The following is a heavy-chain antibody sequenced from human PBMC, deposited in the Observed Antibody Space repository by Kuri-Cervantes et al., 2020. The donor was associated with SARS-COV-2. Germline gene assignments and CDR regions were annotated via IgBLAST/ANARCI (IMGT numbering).Heavy chain of an antibody. Sequence: SETLSLTCAVSGGSITSDYLWGWIRQPPGKGLEWIGSIYYSGSTYYNPSLKSRVTISVDTSKNQFSLKLSSVTAADTAVYYCARQMMSSITIFGVVITRNWFDPWGQGTLVTVSS. V-gene: IGHV4-39*01. J-gene: IGHJ5*02. CDR3: ARQMMSSITIFGVVITRNWFDP. CDR2: IYYSGST. CDR1: GGSITSDYL. D-gene: IGHD3-3*01.